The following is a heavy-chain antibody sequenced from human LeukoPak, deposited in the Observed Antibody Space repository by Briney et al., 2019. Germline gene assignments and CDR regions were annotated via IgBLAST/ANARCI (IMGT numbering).Heavy chain of an antibody. CDR2: IYSGGST. J-gene: IGHJ4*02. Sequence: GGSLRLSCAASGFTVSSNYMNWVRQAPGKGLEWVSVIYSGGSTYYADSVKGRFTISRDNSKNTLYLQMNSLRAEDTAVYYCARGGWLKSWDYWGQGTLVTASS. V-gene: IGHV3-53*01. CDR1: GFTVSSNY. D-gene: IGHD5-24*01. CDR3: ARGGWLKSWDY.